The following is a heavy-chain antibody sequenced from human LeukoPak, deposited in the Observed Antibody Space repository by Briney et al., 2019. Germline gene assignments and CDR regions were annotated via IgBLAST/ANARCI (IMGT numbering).Heavy chain of an antibody. V-gene: IGHV3-21*01. J-gene: IGHJ6*02. CDR1: GFTFSSYS. CDR3: ARVDGCSGSSCYPLYDFYYYYGMDV. CDR2: ISSSSSYI. D-gene: IGHD2-15*01. Sequence: GGSLRLSCAASGFTFSSYSMNWVRQAPGKGLEWVSSISSSSSYIYYADSVKGRFTISRDNAKNSLYLQMNSLRAEDTAVYYCARVDGCSGSSCYPLYDFYYYYGMDVGGQGTTVTVSS.